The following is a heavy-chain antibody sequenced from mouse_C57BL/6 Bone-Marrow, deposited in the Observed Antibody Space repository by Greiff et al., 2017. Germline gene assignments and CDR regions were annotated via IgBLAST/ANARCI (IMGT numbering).Heavy chain of an antibody. V-gene: IGHV2-3*01. D-gene: IGHD1-1*01. Sequence: QVQLKESGPGLVAPSQSLSITCTVSGFSLTSYGVSWVRQPPGKGLEWLGVIWGDGSTNYHSALISRLSISKDNSKSQVFLKLNSLKTDDTATYYCAKWGKFRTTTGYWYFDVWGTGTTVTVSS. CDR1: GFSLTSYG. CDR2: IWGDGST. J-gene: IGHJ1*03. CDR3: AKWGKFRTTTGYWYFDV.